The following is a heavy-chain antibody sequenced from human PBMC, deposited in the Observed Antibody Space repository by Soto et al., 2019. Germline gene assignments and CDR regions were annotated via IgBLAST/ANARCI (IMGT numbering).Heavy chain of an antibody. J-gene: IGHJ5*02. Sequence: PSETLSLTCTVSGGSISNYYCSWIRQTPGKGLEYIGFIYNSGTTNYHPSLKSRVTISVDKSKNQFSLKLSSVTAADTAVYYCARGYCSSTSCYDVGNWFDPWGQGTLVTVSS. D-gene: IGHD2-2*01. CDR1: GGSISNYY. CDR2: IYNSGTT. V-gene: IGHV4-59*12. CDR3: ARGYCSSTSCYDVGNWFDP.